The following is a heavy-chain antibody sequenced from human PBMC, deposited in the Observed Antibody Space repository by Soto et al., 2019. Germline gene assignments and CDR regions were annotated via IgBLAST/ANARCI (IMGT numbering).Heavy chain of an antibody. Sequence: QVQLVESGGGVVQPGRSLRLSCAASGFTFSSYGIHWVRQAPGKGLEWVAVISYDGSNKYYADSVKGRFTISRDNSKNTLYLQMNRLRAEDTAVYYCAKDRGRCIVTTFYGLDVWGQGTTVTVSS. CDR1: GFTFSSYG. D-gene: IGHD5-12*01. V-gene: IGHV3-30*18. J-gene: IGHJ6*02. CDR3: AKDRGRCIVTTFYGLDV. CDR2: ISYDGSNK.